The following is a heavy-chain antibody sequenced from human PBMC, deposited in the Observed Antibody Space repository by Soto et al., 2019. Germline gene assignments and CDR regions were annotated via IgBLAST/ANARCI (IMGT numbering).Heavy chain of an antibody. Sequence: QVQLQESGPGLVKPSETLSLTCTVSGGSISSYYWSWIRQPPGKGLEWIGYIYYSGSTNYNPSLKSLVTISVDTSKNQFALKLSSVTAADTAVYYCARQWGTDAFDIWGQGTMVTVSS. CDR3: ARQWGTDAFDI. CDR1: GGSISSYY. V-gene: IGHV4-59*08. J-gene: IGHJ3*02. D-gene: IGHD1-1*01. CDR2: IYYSGST.